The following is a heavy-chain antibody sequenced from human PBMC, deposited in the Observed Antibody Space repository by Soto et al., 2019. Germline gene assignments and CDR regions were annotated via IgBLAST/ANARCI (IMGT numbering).Heavy chain of an antibody. Sequence: QVQLVQSGAEVKKPGSSVKVSCKASGGTFSSYAISWVRQAPGQGLEWMGGIIPIFGTANYAQKFQGRVTITADESTSTAYMELSSLSSEDTSVYYCAREGNFWSGYYTRGPSGYYYYGMDVWGQGTTVTVSS. V-gene: IGHV1-69*01. CDR2: IIPIFGTA. J-gene: IGHJ6*02. CDR3: AREGNFWSGYYTRGPSGYYYYGMDV. D-gene: IGHD3-3*01. CDR1: GGTFSSYA.